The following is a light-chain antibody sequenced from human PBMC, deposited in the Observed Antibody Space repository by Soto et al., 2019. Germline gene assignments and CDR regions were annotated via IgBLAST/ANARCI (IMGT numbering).Light chain of an antibody. J-gene: IGKJ1*01. CDR3: QQYGSSPWT. Sequence: EIVLTQSPGTLSLSPGERATLSCRASQSVSSSYLAWYQQKPGQAPRLLIYGASSRSTGIPDRFSGSGSGTDFTLFISRPEPEDFGVYYCQQYGSSPWTFGQGTKVEIK. V-gene: IGKV3-20*01. CDR2: GAS. CDR1: QSVSSSY.